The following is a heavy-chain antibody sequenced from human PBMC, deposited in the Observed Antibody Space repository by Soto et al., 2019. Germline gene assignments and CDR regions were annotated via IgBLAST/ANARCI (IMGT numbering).Heavy chain of an antibody. Sequence: GGSLRLSCAASGFTFSSYAMSWVRQAPGKGLEWVSAISGSGGSTYYADSVKGRFTISRDNSKNTLYLQMNSLRAEDTAVYYCAKTVFSGSYHYHSYGMDVWGQGTTVTVSS. V-gene: IGHV3-23*01. CDR1: GFTFSSYA. J-gene: IGHJ6*02. D-gene: IGHD6-19*01. CDR2: ISGSGGST. CDR3: AKTVFSGSYHYHSYGMDV.